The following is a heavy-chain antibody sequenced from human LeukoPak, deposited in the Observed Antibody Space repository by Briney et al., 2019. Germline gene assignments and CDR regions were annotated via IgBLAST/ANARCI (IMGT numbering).Heavy chain of an antibody. CDR3: ARGDSSSWVKQFDS. J-gene: IGHJ4*02. Sequence: PGGSLRLSCAASGFTFSNYGMHWVRQAPGKGLEWVANINQDGSEKYYVDSVKGRFTLSRDNAKNSLYLQMNSLRDEDTAVFYCARGDSSSWVKQFDSWGQGTLVTVSS. D-gene: IGHD6-13*01. V-gene: IGHV3-7*01. CDR1: GFTFSNYG. CDR2: INQDGSEK.